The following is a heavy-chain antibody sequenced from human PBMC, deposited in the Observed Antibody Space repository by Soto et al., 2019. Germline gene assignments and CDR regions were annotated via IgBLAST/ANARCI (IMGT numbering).Heavy chain of an antibody. CDR2: IYSGGST. D-gene: IGHD6-19*01. Sequence: GGSLRLSCAASGFTVSSNYMSWVRQAPGKGLEWVSVIYSGGSTYYADSVKGRFTISRDNSKNTLYLQMNSLRAEDTAVYYCAAPHGGSGWLLPHYWGQGTLVTVSS. J-gene: IGHJ4*02. CDR1: GFTVSSNY. CDR3: AAPHGGSGWLLPHY. V-gene: IGHV3-53*01.